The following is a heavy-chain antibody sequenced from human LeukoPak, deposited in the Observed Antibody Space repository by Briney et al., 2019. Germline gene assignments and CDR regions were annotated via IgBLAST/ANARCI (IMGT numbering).Heavy chain of an antibody. CDR3: AKDPSPEYCSSTSCYRVGDYFDY. V-gene: IGHV3-23*01. D-gene: IGHD2-2*01. CDR1: GFTFNNYA. J-gene: IGHJ4*02. CDR2: IRGSGGSA. Sequence: PGGSLRLSCAASGFTFNNYAMSWVRQAPGKGLEWVSAIRGSGGSAYYADSVKGRFTISRDNSKNTLYLQMNSLRAEDTAVYYCAKDPSPEYCSSTSCYRVGDYFDYWGQGTLVTVSS.